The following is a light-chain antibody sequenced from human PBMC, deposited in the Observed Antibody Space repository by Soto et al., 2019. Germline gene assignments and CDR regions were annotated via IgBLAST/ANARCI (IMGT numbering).Light chain of an antibody. J-gene: IGKJ3*01. CDR2: AAS. CDR1: QSLSTY. CDR3: RQSYRPPLA. V-gene: IGKV1-39*01. Sequence: QMPRLGYSLTAAFGDCDSITSRASQSLSTYLNWYQQRLGEAPKLLSYAASTFQSGVPSRFSVSKPETDYTLTIRSLIPEDSGSYSIRQSYRPPLAFAPGTKVDIK.